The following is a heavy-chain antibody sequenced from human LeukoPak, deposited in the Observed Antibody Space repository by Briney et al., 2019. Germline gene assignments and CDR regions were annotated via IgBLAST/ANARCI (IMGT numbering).Heavy chain of an antibody. J-gene: IGHJ6*03. CDR1: GYTFTSYD. CDR2: MNPNSGNT. V-gene: IGHV1-8*01. CDR3: ARRNYGSAYMDV. D-gene: IGHD3-10*01. Sequence: ASVKVSCKASGYTFTSYDINWVRQATGQGLEWMGWMNPNSGNTGYAQKFQGRVTITRNTSISTAYMELSSLRSEDTAVYYCARRNYGSAYMDVWGKGTTVTISS.